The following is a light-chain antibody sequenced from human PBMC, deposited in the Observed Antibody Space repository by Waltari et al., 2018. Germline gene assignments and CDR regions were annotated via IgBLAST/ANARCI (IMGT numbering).Light chain of an antibody. CDR2: AAS. J-gene: IGKJ1*01. CDR1: QSVSSSY. Sequence: IVLTQSPGTLSLSPGDRATLSCRASQSVSSSYLGWYQQKPGQAPRLLIYAASSRATGIPDRFSGSWSGTDFTLTISRLEPEDFAVYYCQQYGSSPRTFGQGTKVEIK. V-gene: IGKV3-20*01. CDR3: QQYGSSPRT.